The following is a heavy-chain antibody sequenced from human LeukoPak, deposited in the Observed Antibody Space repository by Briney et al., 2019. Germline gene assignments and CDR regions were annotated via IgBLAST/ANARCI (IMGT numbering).Heavy chain of an antibody. Sequence: SLGVLRLSCAASGFTFSSYWMSWVRQAPGKGLEWVANIKQDGSEKYYVDSAKGRFTISRDNAKNSLYLQMNSLRAEDTAVYYCARDVNYYGMDVWGKGTTVTVSS. J-gene: IGHJ6*04. CDR2: IKQDGSEK. CDR3: ARDVNYYGMDV. CDR1: GFTFSSYW. V-gene: IGHV3-7*03.